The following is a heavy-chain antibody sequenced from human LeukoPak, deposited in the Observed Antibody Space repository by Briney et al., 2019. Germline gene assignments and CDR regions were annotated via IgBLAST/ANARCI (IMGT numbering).Heavy chain of an antibody. CDR1: GFTFTSSA. D-gene: IGHD6-13*01. CDR3: ADTARVAAADYFDY. CDR2: IVVGSGNT. Sequence: GTSVKVSCKASGFTFTSSAVQWVRQARGQRLEWIGWIVVGSGNTNYAQKFQERVTITRDMSTSTAYMELSSLRSEDTAVYYCADTARVAAADYFDYWGQGTLVTVSS. J-gene: IGHJ4*02. V-gene: IGHV1-58*01.